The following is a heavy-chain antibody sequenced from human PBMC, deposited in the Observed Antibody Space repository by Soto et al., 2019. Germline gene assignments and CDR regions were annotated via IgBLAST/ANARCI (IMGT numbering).Heavy chain of an antibody. V-gene: IGHV3-48*03. Sequence: PXVSLRLSCAACGFSFSSYEMNWVRQAPGKGLEWVSYISSSGSTIYYADSVKGRFTISGDNAKNSLYLQMNSLRAEDTAVYYCARDNKGGYYYYGMDVWGQGTTVTVSS. CDR3: ARDNKGGYYYYGMDV. CDR1: GFSFSSYE. CDR2: ISSSGSTI. J-gene: IGHJ6*02.